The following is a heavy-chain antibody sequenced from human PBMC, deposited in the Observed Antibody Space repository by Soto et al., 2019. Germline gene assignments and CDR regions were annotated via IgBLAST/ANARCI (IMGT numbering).Heavy chain of an antibody. Sequence: QVQLQESGPGLVKPSGTLSLTCAVSGGSISSSNWWSWVRQPPGRGLVWIGEIYHSGSTNYNPSLNSRVTISVDKSKNQFPLKLSSVTAADTAVYYCARQATVRYGMDVWGKGTTVTVAS. J-gene: IGHJ6*04. CDR1: GGSISSSNW. D-gene: IGHD4-17*01. V-gene: IGHV4-4*02. CDR2: IYHSGST. CDR3: ARQATVRYGMDV.